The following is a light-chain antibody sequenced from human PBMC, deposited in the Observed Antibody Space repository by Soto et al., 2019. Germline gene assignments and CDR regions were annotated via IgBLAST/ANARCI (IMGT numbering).Light chain of an antibody. CDR1: QTISTW. V-gene: IGKV1-5*01. J-gene: IGKJ2*01. CDR2: DAS. CDR3: QQYSSYPYT. Sequence: DIQMTQSPSTLSASVGDRVTITCRASQTISTWLAWYQQKPGKAPKLLIFDASSLGSGVPSRFSGSASGTEFTLTISSLQPDDFATFYCQQYSSYPYTFGLGTKLDIK.